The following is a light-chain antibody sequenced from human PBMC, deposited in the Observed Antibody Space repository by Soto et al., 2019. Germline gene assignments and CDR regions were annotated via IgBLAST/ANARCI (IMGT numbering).Light chain of an antibody. CDR1: NSDVGGYNY. V-gene: IGLV2-14*01. CDR3: SSYTSSSTLYV. CDR2: EVS. Sequence: QAASVSGSPGQSITISCTGTNSDVGGYNYVSWYQQHPGKAPKLMIYEVSNRPSGVSNRFSGSKSGNTASLTISGLQAEDEADYYCSSYTSSSTLYVFGTGTKVTVL. J-gene: IGLJ1*01.